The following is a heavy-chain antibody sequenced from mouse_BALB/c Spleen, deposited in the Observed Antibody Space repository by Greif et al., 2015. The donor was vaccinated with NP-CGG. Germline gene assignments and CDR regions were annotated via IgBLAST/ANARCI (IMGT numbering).Heavy chain of an antibody. CDR2: INPYNAGT. CDR3: ASYGDYYAMDY. V-gene: IGHV1-14*01. J-gene: IGHJ4*01. Sequence: VQLKQSGPELVKPGASVKMSCKASGYTFTSYVMHWVKQKPGQGLEWIGYINPYNAGTKYNEKFIGKATLTSDKSSSTTYMGLSSLSSKVSAVYCCASYGDYYAMDYWGQGTSVTVSS. CDR1: GYTFTSYV. D-gene: IGHD1-1*01.